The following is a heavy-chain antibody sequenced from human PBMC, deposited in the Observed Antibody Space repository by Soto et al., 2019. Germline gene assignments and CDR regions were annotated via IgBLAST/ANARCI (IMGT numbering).Heavy chain of an antibody. CDR1: GFTFSSYW. CDR2: IKQDGSEK. J-gene: IGHJ4*02. Sequence: GGSLRLSCAASGFTFSSYWMSWVRQAPGKGLEWVANIKQDGSEKYYVDSVKGRFTISRDNAKNSLYLQMNSLRAEDTAVYYCARDTISKNYGDYAVDYWGQGTLVTVSS. D-gene: IGHD4-17*01. CDR3: ARDTISKNYGDYAVDY. V-gene: IGHV3-7*01.